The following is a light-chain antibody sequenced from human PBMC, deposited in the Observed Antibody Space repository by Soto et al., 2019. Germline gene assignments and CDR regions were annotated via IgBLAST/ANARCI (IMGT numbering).Light chain of an antibody. CDR1: SSNLGDNT. Sequence: QSVLTQPPSASGNPGQRVTISCSTSSSNLGDNTVNWYQHVPGTAPKLLIYSYDQRPSGVPDRFSGSRSGTSASLAISGLQSEDEADYYCAAWDATLDGYVFGTGTKLTVL. CDR3: AAWDATLDGYV. V-gene: IGLV1-44*01. CDR2: SYD. J-gene: IGLJ1*01.